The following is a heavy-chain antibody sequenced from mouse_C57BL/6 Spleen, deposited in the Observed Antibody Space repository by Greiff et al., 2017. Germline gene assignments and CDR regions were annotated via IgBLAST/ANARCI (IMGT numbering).Heavy chain of an antibody. J-gene: IGHJ2*01. D-gene: IGHD2-5*01. CDR1: GYTFTSYW. Sequence: QVQLQQPGAELVKPGASVTLSCKASGYTFTSYWMHWVKQRPGQGLEWIGMIHPNGGSTNYNEKFKSKATLTVDKSSSTAYMQLSSLTSEDCAVYYCASYSTFDYWGQGTTLTVSS. CDR2: IHPNGGST. V-gene: IGHV1-64*01. CDR3: ASYSTFDY.